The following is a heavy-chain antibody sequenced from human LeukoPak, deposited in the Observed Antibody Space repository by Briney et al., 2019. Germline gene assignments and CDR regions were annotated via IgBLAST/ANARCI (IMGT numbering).Heavy chain of an antibody. CDR3: ATGPVVVVPAAKKGYDDY. CDR1: GYTLTELS. CDR2: FDPEDGET. J-gene: IGHJ4*02. Sequence: ASVKVSCKVSGYTLTELSMHWVRQAPGKGLEWMGGFDPEDGETIYAQKFQGRVTMTEDTSTDTAYMELSSLRSEDTAVYYCATGPVVVVPAAKKGYDDYWGQGTLVTVSS. V-gene: IGHV1-24*01. D-gene: IGHD2-2*01.